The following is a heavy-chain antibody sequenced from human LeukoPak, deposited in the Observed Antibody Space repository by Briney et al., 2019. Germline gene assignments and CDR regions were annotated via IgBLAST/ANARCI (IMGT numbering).Heavy chain of an antibody. CDR2: ISSSSSYI. CDR3: ASSGDALDY. V-gene: IGHV3-21*01. CDR1: GFTFSSYS. D-gene: IGHD3-10*01. J-gene: IGHJ4*02. Sequence: GGSLRLSCAASGFTFSSYSMNWVRQAPGKGLEWVSSISSSSSYIYYADSVKGRFTISRDNTKNSLYLQMNSLRAEDTAVYYCASSGDALDYWGQGTLVTVSS.